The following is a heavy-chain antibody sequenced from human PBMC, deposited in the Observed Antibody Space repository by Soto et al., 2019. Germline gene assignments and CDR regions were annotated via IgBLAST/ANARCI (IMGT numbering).Heavy chain of an antibody. J-gene: IGHJ4*02. CDR1: GFTYVKYA. V-gene: IGHV3-23*01. D-gene: IGHD3-22*01. CDR2: ISGDAGRT. Sequence: EVQLLESGGALVQPGGSLRLSCEASGFTYVKYAMSWVRQAPGKGLEWVSGISGDAGRTFYEDSVKGRFTISRDNSENAVYLQMNSLRVEDTAVYYCVKDTVVVINGGDFDYWGQGTVVTVSS. CDR3: VKDTVVVINGGDFDY.